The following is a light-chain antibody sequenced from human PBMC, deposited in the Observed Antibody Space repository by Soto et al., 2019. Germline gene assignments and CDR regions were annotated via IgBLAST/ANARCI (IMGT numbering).Light chain of an antibody. CDR2: DTS. CDR3: QQAYSFPLT. V-gene: IGKV1-12*01. CDR1: HDIGSW. Sequence: DIQMTQSPSSVSASVGDRVTITCRASHDIGSWLGWYQQKPGKAPKLLIYDTSTLQRGVPSRFSGSVSGTHFTLSISSLQPEDFATYFCQQAYSFPLTFGGGTKVQI. J-gene: IGKJ4*01.